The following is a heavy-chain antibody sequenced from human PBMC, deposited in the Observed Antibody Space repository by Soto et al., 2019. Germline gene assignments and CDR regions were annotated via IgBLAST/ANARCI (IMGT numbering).Heavy chain of an antibody. CDR1: GGSISSSSYY. Sequence: SETLSLTCTVSGGSISSSSYYWGWIRQPPGKGLEWIGSIYYSGSTYYNPSLKSRVTISVDTSKNQFSLKLSSVTAADTAVYYCARHMVQQLARGFDYWGQGTLVTVSS. CDR3: ARHMVQQLARGFDY. V-gene: IGHV4-39*01. CDR2: IYYSGST. D-gene: IGHD6-6*01. J-gene: IGHJ4*02.